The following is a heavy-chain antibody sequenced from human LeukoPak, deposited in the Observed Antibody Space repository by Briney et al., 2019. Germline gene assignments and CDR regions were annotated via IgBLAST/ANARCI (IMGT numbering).Heavy chain of an antibody. J-gene: IGHJ4*02. CDR2: VSSNGAKT. Sequence: GGSLRLSCAASGFTFSSYAITWVRQAPGKGLEWVSAVSSNGAKTYYADSVKGRFTISRDNYKNMVFLQMNSLRAEDTAVYYCGEQLVPKIRGQGTLVTVSS. CDR3: GEQLVPKI. D-gene: IGHD6-13*01. V-gene: IGHV3-23*01. CDR1: GFTFSSYA.